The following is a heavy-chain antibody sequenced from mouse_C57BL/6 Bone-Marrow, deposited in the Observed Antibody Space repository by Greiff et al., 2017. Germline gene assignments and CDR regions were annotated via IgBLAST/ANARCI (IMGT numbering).Heavy chain of an antibody. Sequence: EVHLVESGGGLVKPGGSLKLSCAASGFTFSDYGMHWVRQAPEKGLEWVAYISSGSSTIYYADTVKGRFTISRDNAKNTLFLQMTSLTSEDTAMYYCARTNYYRSSLTMDYWGQGTSVTVSS. CDR3: ARTNYYRSSLTMDY. CDR2: ISSGSSTI. V-gene: IGHV5-17*01. CDR1: GFTFSDYG. J-gene: IGHJ4*01. D-gene: IGHD1-1*01.